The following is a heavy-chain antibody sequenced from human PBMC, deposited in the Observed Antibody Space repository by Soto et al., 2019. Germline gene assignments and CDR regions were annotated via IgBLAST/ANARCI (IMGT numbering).Heavy chain of an antibody. CDR1: GFTFSSYG. V-gene: IGHV3-30*18. D-gene: IGHD3-3*01. Sequence: QVQLVESGGGVVQPGRSLRLSCAASGFTFSSYGMHWVRQAPGKGLEWVAVISYDGSNKYYADSVKGRFTISRDNSKNTLYLQMNSLRAEDTAVYYCANSESPYDFWSGYSSPLDYWGQGTLVTVSS. CDR2: ISYDGSNK. CDR3: ANSESPYDFWSGYSSPLDY. J-gene: IGHJ4*02.